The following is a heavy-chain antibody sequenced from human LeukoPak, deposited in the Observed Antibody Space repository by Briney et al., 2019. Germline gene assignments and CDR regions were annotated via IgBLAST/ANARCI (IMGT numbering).Heavy chain of an antibody. CDR1: GFSFSSYE. CDR3: ARVAGGGSYLFDY. Sequence: PGGSLRLSCAVSGFSFSSYEINWVRPAAGKGLGWVSYISSSGSTIYYADSVKGRFTISRDNAKTSLYLQMNSLRAQDTAVYYCARVAGGGSYLFDYWGQGTLVTVSS. CDR2: ISSSGSTI. J-gene: IGHJ4*02. V-gene: IGHV3-48*03. D-gene: IGHD1-26*01.